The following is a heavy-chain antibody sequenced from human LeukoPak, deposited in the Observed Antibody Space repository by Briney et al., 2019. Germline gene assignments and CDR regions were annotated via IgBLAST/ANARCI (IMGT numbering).Heavy chain of an antibody. D-gene: IGHD3-10*01. CDR3: AKVSSGSYVLFDY. V-gene: IGHV3-23*01. CDR1: GFTFSSYA. Sequence: GGSLLLSCAASGFTFSSYAMSWVRQAPGKGLEWVSAISGSGGSTYYADSVKGRFTISRDNSKNTLYLQMNSLRAEDTAVYYCAKVSSGSYVLFDYWGQGTLVTVSS. J-gene: IGHJ4*02. CDR2: ISGSGGST.